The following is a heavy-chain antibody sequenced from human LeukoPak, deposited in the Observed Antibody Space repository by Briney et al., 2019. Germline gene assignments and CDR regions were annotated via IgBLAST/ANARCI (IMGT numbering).Heavy chain of an antibody. D-gene: IGHD2-2*01. CDR3: ARGSTSAFFAYYYGMDV. V-gene: IGHV4-4*07. J-gene: IGHJ6*02. CDR1: GGSISSYY. Sequence: SETLSLTCTVSGGSISSYYWSWIRQPAGKGLEWIGRIYTSGSTNYNPSLKSRVTMSVDTSKNQFSLKLSSVTAADTAVYYCARGSTSAFFAYYYGMDVWGQGTTVTVSS. CDR2: IYTSGST.